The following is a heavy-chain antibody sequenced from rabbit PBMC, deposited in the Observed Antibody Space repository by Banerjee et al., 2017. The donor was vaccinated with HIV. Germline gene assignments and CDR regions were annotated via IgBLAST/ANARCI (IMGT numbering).Heavy chain of an antibody. V-gene: IGHV1S45*01. J-gene: IGHJ4*01. D-gene: IGHD4-1*01. CDR2: ISYDGST. Sequence: QEQLVESRGDLVKPEGSLTLTCTASGFDFSGNAMCWVRQAPGKGPEWIAYISYDGSTYYASWAKGRFTISKTSSTTVTLQMTSLTAADTATYLCARDLAGVIGWNFNLWGPGTLVTVS. CDR3: ARDLAGVIGWNFNL. CDR1: GFDFSGNA.